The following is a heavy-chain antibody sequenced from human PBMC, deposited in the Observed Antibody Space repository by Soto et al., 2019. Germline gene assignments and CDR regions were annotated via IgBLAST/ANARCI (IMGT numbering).Heavy chain of an antibody. CDR2: INAGYGNT. D-gene: IGHD7-27*01. V-gene: IGHV1-3*01. Sequence: QVHLVQSGAEVRKPGASVKVSCKASGYTFSSYAMHWVRQAPGQRLEWMGWINAGYGNTKSSQKFQDRVTISRDTSASTAYMELTSLRSEDTAVYYCARYTGDGTFDVWGQGTLVTVSS. CDR3: ARYTGDGTFDV. CDR1: GYTFSSYA. J-gene: IGHJ4*02.